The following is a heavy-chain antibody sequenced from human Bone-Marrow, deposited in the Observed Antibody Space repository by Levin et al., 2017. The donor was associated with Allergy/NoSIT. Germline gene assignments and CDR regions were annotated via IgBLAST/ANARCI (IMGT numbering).Heavy chain of an antibody. D-gene: IGHD2-21*02. CDR1: GFNLRSYA. J-gene: IGHJ4*02. CDR3: VRPPFCTGDCFSDYFDC. V-gene: IGHV3-30*04. Sequence: GGSLRLSCLVSGFNLRSYAMHWVRQAPGRGLEWVAVISFDGKNKYYADSVRGRFTVSRDDSQNSLYLQMDSLKVEDTALYYCVRPPFCTGDCFSDYFDCCVEGTRVAVSA. CDR2: ISFDGKNK.